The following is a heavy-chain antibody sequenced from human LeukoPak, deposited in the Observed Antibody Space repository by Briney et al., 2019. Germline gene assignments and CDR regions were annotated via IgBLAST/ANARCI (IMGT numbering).Heavy chain of an antibody. J-gene: IGHJ4*02. D-gene: IGHD3-9*01. Sequence: GGSLRLSCAASGFTFSSYSMNWVRQAPGKGLEWVSSISSSSSYIYYADSVKGRFTISRDNAKNSLYLQMNSLRAEDTAVYYCARAPFHILTGYYYFDYWGQGTLVTVSS. CDR2: ISSSSSYI. CDR3: ARAPFHILTGYYYFDY. CDR1: GFTFSSYS. V-gene: IGHV3-21*01.